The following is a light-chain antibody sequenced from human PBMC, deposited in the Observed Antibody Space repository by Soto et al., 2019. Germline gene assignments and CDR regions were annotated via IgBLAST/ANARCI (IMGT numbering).Light chain of an antibody. CDR1: QSVSSSY. V-gene: IGKV3-20*01. CDR3: EQYGRSLT. Sequence: DIVLTQSPGTLSLSPGERATLSCRASQSVSSSYLAWYQQKPGQAPRLFIYATSRRATGIPERFSGRGYGTDFTLAISRLQPGDFAVYYCEQYGRSLTFGGGTKVEIK. J-gene: IGKJ4*02. CDR2: ATS.